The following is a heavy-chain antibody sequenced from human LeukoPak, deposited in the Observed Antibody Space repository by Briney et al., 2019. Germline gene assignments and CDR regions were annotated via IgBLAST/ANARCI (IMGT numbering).Heavy chain of an antibody. D-gene: IGHD5-24*01. CDR3: ARGRDGYNWAIDY. V-gene: IGHV4-39*07. CDR2: IYYSGST. J-gene: IGHJ4*02. Sequence: SETLSLTCTVSGGSISSSSYYWGWIRQPPGTGLEWIGSIYYSGSTYYNPSLKSRVTISVDTSKNQFSLKLSSVTAADTAVYYCARGRDGYNWAIDYWGQGTLVTVSS. CDR1: GGSISSSSYY.